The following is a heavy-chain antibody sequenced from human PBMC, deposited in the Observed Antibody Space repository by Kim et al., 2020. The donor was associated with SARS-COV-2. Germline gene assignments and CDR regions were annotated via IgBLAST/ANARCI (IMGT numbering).Heavy chain of an antibody. J-gene: IGHJ6*02. CDR3: ATLRDPPTRVEAPQAGGYIYYYSGVDV. V-gene: IGHV4-39*01. Sequence: SETLSLTCTVSGGSISSSSYYWGWNRQPPGKGLEWIGSIYYSGSTYYNPTLKSRVTISVDTSKNQFSLKLSSVTAADTAVYYCATLRDPPTRVEAPQAGGYIYYYSGVDVWGQGTPVTVSS. CDR1: GGSISSSSYY. CDR2: IYYSGST. D-gene: IGHD5-12*01.